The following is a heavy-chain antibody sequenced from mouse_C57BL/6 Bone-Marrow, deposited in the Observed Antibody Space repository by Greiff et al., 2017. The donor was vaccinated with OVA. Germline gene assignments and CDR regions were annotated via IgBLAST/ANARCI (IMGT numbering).Heavy chain of an antibody. Sequence: EVKVVESGGGLVQPGGSLKLSCAASGFTFSDYYMYWVRQTPEKRLEWVAYISNGGGSTYYPDTVKGRFTISRDNAKNTLYLQMSRLKSEDTAMYYCARGYYVNYWYFDVWGTGTTVTVSS. J-gene: IGHJ1*03. V-gene: IGHV5-12*01. CDR3: ARGYYVNYWYFDV. D-gene: IGHD2-1*01. CDR1: GFTFSDYY. CDR2: ISNGGGST.